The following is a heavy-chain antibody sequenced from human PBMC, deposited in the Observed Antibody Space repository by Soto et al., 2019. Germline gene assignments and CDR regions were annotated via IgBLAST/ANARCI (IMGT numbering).Heavy chain of an antibody. V-gene: IGHV3-23*01. Sequence: GGSLRLSCAASGFTFSSYAMSWVRQAPGKGLEWVSAISGSGGSTYYADSVKGRFTISRDNSKNTLYLQMNSLRAEDTAVYYCAKGKGYGTTFRYYYYYGMDVWGQGTTVTVSS. CDR1: GFTFSSYA. J-gene: IGHJ6*02. CDR2: ISGSGGST. D-gene: IGHD1-7*01. CDR3: AKGKGYGTTFRYYYYYGMDV.